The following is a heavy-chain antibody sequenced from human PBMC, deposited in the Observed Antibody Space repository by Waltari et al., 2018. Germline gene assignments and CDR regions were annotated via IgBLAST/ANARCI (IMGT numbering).Heavy chain of an antibody. CDR2: VYTTGTT. V-gene: IGHV4-4*07. CDR3: ARGYSDDGGEYFQH. CDR1: GVSISDYY. Sequence: QVQLQESGPRLVEPWETLSLTCRISGVSISDYYWSWIRQPAGKGLEFIGRVYTTGTTDYNPSFRSRATVSVDKSKNHFSLSLTSVTAADTAIYYCARGYSDDGGEYFQHWGQGTLVTFSS. D-gene: IGHD3-16*01. J-gene: IGHJ1*01.